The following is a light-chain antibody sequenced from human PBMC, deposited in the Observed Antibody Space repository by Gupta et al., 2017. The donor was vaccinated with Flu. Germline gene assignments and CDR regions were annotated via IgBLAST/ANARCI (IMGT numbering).Light chain of an antibody. Sequence: DVVMTQSPLSLPVTLGQPASISCRSSQSLVSGDGNTYLNWFQQRPGRSPRRIIYQVSIRDSGGTDRFSGGGEANDFTLKSSRGEDEDGGVYYIHQDKLLYTFGQGTKMEIK. CDR1: QSLVSGDGNTY. V-gene: IGKV2-30*01. J-gene: IGKJ2*01. CDR3: HQDKLLYT. CDR2: QVS.